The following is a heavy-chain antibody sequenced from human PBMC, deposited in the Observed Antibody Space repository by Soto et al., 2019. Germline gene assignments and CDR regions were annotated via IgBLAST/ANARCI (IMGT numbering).Heavy chain of an antibody. V-gene: IGHV1-69*04. J-gene: IGHJ5*02. CDR1: GGTFSTYT. CDR2: IIPIIGII. Sequence: AASVKVSCKASGGTFSTYTITWVQQAPGQGLEWMGRIIPIIGIINYAQKFQGRVTISADKFTGTAYMELTGLRSDDTAVYYCAGDPDSHYNDSHASSYPWGQGTLVTVSS. CDR3: AGDPDSHYNDSHASSYP. D-gene: IGHD4-4*01.